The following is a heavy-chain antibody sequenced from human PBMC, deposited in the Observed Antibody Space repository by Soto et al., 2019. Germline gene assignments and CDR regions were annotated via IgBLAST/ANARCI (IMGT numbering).Heavy chain of an antibody. D-gene: IGHD4-17*01. CDR2: IGSDGRRD. J-gene: IGHJ4*02. CDR3: ARDDDYGDNGLDY. Sequence: QVPLVESGGGVVQPGGSLRLSCAASGFTFGRHGMHWVRQAPGKGLEWVAVIGSDGRRDSYADSVKGRFTISRDNSQNTLYLQMNSLRAEDTAVYYCARDDDYGDNGLDYWGQGTLVTVSS. V-gene: IGHV3-33*01. CDR1: GFTFGRHG.